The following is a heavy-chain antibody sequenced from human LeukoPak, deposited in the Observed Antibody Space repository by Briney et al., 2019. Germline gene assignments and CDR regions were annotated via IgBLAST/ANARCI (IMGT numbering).Heavy chain of an antibody. CDR3: ARGRRDGYRKLHYYYMDV. V-gene: IGHV4-34*01. Sequence: SETLSLTCAVYGGSFSGYYWSWIRQPPGKGLEWIGEINHSGSTNYNPSLKSRVTISVDTSKNQFSLKLSSVTAADTAVYYCARGRRDGYRKLHYYYMDVWGKGTTVTVSS. D-gene: IGHD5-24*01. J-gene: IGHJ6*03. CDR2: INHSGST. CDR1: GGSFSGYY.